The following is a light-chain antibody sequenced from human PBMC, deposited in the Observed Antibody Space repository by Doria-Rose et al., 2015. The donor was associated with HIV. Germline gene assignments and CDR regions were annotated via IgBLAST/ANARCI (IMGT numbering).Light chain of an antibody. CDR3: HQYGTSWT. CDR2: DGS. CDR1: QSFSSTY. V-gene: IGKV3-20*01. J-gene: IGKJ1*01. Sequence: VLTQSPGTLSLSPGERATLSCRASQSFSSTYLAWYQQKPGQAPSLLIYDGSTRATGIPDRFSASGSGTDLTLTINRLEPEDFALYYRHQYGTSWTFSQGTKVEI.